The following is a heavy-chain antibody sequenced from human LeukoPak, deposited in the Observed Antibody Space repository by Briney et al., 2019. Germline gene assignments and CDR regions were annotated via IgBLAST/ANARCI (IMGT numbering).Heavy chain of an antibody. V-gene: IGHV3-23*01. CDR1: RFSFSNSV. J-gene: IGHJ4*02. Sequence: TGGSLRLSCAASRFSFSNSVMNWVRQAPGKGLEWVSAISGSGGSTYYADSVKGRFTISRDNSKNTLYLQMNSLRAEDTAVYYCAKARGSSGYYYVDFDYWGQGTLVTVSS. D-gene: IGHD3-22*01. CDR2: ISGSGGST. CDR3: AKARGSSGYYYVDFDY.